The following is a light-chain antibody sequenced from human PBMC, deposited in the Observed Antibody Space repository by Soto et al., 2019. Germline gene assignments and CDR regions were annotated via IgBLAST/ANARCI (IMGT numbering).Light chain of an antibody. J-gene: IGLJ1*01. Sequence: QSALTQPRSVSGSPGQSVTISCTGTSSDVGGYNYVSWYQQHPGKAPKLMIYDVSKRPSEVPDRFSGSKSGNTASLTISGLPAEDEADYYCCSYAGSYSYVFGTGTKLTVL. V-gene: IGLV2-11*01. CDR1: SSDVGGYNY. CDR3: CSYAGSYSYV. CDR2: DVS.